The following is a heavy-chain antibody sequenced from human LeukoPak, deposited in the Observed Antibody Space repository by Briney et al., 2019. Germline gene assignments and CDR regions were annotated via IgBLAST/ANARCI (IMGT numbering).Heavy chain of an antibody. D-gene: IGHD3-22*01. CDR1: GYTFTSYY. CDR2: INPNSGGT. Sequence: ASVRVSCKASGYTFTSYYMHWVRQAPGQGLEWMGWINPNSGGTNYAQKFQGRVTMTRDTSISTAYMELSGLRSDDTAVYYCARDGGLLMYDYYYGMDVWGQGTTVTVSS. V-gene: IGHV1-2*02. J-gene: IGHJ6*02. CDR3: ARDGGLLMYDYYYGMDV.